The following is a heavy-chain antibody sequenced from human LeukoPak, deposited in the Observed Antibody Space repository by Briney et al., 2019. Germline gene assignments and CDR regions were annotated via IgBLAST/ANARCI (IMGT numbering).Heavy chain of an antibody. J-gene: IGHJ5*02. CDR3: ARGGGYCSSTSCYSDWFDP. CDR2: IYYSGST. Sequence: XTLSLTCTVSGGSISSGGYYWSWIRQHPGTGLEWIGYIYYSGSTYYNPSLKSRVTISVDTSKNQFSLKLSSVTAADTAVYYCARGGGYCSSTSCYSDWFDPWGQGTLVTVSS. CDR1: GGSISSGGYY. V-gene: IGHV4-31*03. D-gene: IGHD2-2*01.